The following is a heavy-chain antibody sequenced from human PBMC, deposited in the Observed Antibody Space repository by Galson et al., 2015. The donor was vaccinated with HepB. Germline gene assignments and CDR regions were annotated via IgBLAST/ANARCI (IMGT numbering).Heavy chain of an antibody. V-gene: IGHV1-46*01. CDR2: INPSGGST. CDR1: GYTFTRYY. CDR3: ARAMGGVVPAAN. J-gene: IGHJ4*02. Sequence: SVKVSCKASGYTFTRYYMHWVRQAPGQGLEWMGIINPSGGSTSYAQKFQGRVTMTRDTSTSTVYMELSSLRSEDTAVYYCARAMGGVVPAANWGQGTLVTVSS. D-gene: IGHD2-2*01.